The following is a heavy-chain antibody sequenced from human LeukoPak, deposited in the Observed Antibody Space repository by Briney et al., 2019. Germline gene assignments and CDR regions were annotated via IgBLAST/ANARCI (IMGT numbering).Heavy chain of an antibody. D-gene: IGHD3-3*02. J-gene: IGHJ4*02. V-gene: IGHV3-30*18. CDR2: ISYDGSNK. CDR3: AKVAAFFHFDY. Sequence: GGSLRLSCAASGFTFRSYGMHWVRQAPGKGLEGVAVISYDGSNKYYADSVKGRLTISRDNSKNTLYLEMNSLRAEDTAVYYCAKVAAFFHFDYWGQGTLVTVSS. CDR1: GFTFRSYG.